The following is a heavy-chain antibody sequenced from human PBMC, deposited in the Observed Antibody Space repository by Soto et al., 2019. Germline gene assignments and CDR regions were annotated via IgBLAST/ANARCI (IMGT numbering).Heavy chain of an antibody. CDR2: ISAYNGKT. CDR1: GYTFTSYG. Sequence: GASVKVSCKASGYTFTSYGSSCVRQAPGQGLEWMGWISAYNGKTNYAQKPQGRVTMTTDTSTSTAYMELRSVRADDTAVYYCARGGVTIFGVVLYGMDGCGRGNTVTFCS. V-gene: IGHV1-18*04. J-gene: IGHJ6*01. D-gene: IGHD3-3*01. CDR3: ARGGVTIFGVVLYGMDG.